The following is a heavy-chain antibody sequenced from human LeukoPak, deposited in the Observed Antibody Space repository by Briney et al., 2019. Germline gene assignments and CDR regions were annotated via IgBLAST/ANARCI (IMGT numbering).Heavy chain of an antibody. CDR1: GYTFTSYG. J-gene: IGHJ3*02. CDR3: ARDHIAVAGNAAFDI. CDR2: ISAYNGDT. Sequence: ASVKVSCKASGYTFTSYGISWVRQAPGQGLEWMGWISAYNGDTNYAQKLQGRVTMTTDTSTSTAYMELRSLRSDDTAVYYCARDHIAVAGNAAFDIWGQGTMVTVSS. V-gene: IGHV1-18*01. D-gene: IGHD6-19*01.